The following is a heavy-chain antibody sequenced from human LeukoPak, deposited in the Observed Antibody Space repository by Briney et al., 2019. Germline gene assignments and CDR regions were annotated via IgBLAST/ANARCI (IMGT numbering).Heavy chain of an antibody. CDR2: ISDNGAVT. CDR1: GFTFSSYA. Sequence: GGSLRLSCAASGFTFSSYAMHWVRQAPGKGLEWVSVISDNGAVTFYGDSVKGRFTISRDNSKNTLYLQMSSLRVEDTAVYYCARKYWGQGTLVTVSS. V-gene: IGHV3-23*01. CDR3: ARKY. J-gene: IGHJ4*02.